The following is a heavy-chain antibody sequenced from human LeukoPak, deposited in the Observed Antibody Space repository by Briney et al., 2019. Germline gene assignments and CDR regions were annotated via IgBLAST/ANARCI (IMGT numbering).Heavy chain of an antibody. CDR1: GYTFTSYY. CDR3: ARGFRPSYDSSDYYYPGDY. D-gene: IGHD3-22*01. CDR2: INPRGGTI. Sequence: ASVKVSCKASGYTFTSYYMHWVRQAPGQGLEWMAIINPRGGTINYAQKFQGRVTMTRDTSTSTVYMELTSLRSEDTAVYYCARGFRPSYDSSDYYYPGDYWGQGALVTVSS. V-gene: IGHV1-46*01. J-gene: IGHJ4*02.